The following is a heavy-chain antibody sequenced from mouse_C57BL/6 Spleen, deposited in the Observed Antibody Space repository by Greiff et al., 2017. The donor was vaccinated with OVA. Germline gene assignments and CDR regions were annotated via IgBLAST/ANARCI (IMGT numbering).Heavy chain of an antibody. CDR1: GYSFTGYF. J-gene: IGHJ2*01. D-gene: IGHD2-4*01. Sequence: AQLQQSGPELVKPGDSVKISCKASGYSFTGYFMNWVMQSHGKSLEWIGRINPYNGDTFYNQKFKGKATLTVDKSSSTAHMELRSLTSEDSAVYYCARSGYDYDPFDYWGQGTTLTVSS. V-gene: IGHV1-20*01. CDR3: ARSGYDYDPFDY. CDR2: INPYNGDT.